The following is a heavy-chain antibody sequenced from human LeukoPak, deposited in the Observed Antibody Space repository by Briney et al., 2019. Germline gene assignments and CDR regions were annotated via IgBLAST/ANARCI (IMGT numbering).Heavy chain of an antibody. V-gene: IGHV5-10-1*01. CDR1: GYSFTSYW. J-gene: IGHJ4*02. CDR2: FDPSDSYT. D-gene: IGHD6-19*01. CDR3: ARTYSSGWSFDY. Sequence: NHGESLKISCKGSGYSFTSYWISWVRQLPGKGLEWMGRFDPSDSYTNYSPSFQGHVTISADKSISTAYLQWSSLKASDTAMYYCARTYSSGWSFDYWGQGTLVTVSS.